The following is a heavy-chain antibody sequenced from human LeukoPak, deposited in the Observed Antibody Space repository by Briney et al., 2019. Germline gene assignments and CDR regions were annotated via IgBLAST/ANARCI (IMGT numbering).Heavy chain of an antibody. V-gene: IGHV1-69*05. CDR2: IIPIFGTA. CDR1: GGTFSSYA. CDR3: ARGGEMATILRYFDY. Sequence: SVKVSCKASGGTFSSYAISWVRQAPGQGLEWMGGIIPIFGTANYAQKFQGRVTITTDESTSTAYMELSSLRSEDAAVYYCARGGEMATILRYFDYWGQGTLVTVSS. J-gene: IGHJ4*02. D-gene: IGHD5-24*01.